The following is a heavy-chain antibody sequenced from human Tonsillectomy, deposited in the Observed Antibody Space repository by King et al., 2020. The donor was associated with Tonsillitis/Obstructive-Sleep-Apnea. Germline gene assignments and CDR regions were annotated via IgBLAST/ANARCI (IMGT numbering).Heavy chain of an antibody. D-gene: IGHD6-19*01. J-gene: IGHJ4*02. CDR1: GGSISSYY. V-gene: IGHV4-59*08. CDR3: ARHQAVAGTDKFNLDY. Sequence: QLQESGPGLVKPSETLSLTCTVSGGSISSYYWGWIRQPPGKGLEWIGYIYYSGSTNYNPSLKSRVTISVDTSKNQFSLKLSSVTAADTAVYYCARHQAVAGTDKFNLDYWGQGTLVTVSS. CDR2: IYYSGST.